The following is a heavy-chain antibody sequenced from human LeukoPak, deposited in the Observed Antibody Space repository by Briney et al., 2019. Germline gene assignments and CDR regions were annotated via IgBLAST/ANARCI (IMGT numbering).Heavy chain of an antibody. CDR2: IYYSGST. D-gene: IGHD3-3*01. Sequence: SETLSLTCTVSGGSISSYYWSWIRQPPGKGLEWIGYIYYSGSTNYNPSLKSRVTISEDTSKNQFSLKLSSVTPADTAVYYCARDRSGYYFDYWGQGTLVTVSS. CDR1: GGSISSYY. V-gene: IGHV4-59*01. CDR3: ARDRSGYYFDY. J-gene: IGHJ4*02.